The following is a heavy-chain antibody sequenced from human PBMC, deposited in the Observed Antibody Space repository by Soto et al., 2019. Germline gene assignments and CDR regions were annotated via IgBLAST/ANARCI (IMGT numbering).Heavy chain of an antibody. J-gene: IGHJ6*02. Sequence: QVQLVQSGAEVKKPGASVKVSCKASGYTFTGYYMHWVRQAPGQGLEWMGWINPNSGGTNYAQKFQGWVTMTRDTSLSTAYVELSRLRSDDTAVYYCARDGRYADYYYYGMDVWGQGTTVTVSS. CDR2: INPNSGGT. D-gene: IGHD1-26*01. CDR1: GYTFTGYY. CDR3: ARDGRYADYYYYGMDV. V-gene: IGHV1-2*04.